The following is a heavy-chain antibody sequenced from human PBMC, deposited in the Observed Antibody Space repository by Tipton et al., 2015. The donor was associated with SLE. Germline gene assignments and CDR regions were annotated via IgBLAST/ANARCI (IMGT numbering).Heavy chain of an antibody. CDR2: ISYSGST. CDR3: ASSPGVTLFRVVTYFDL. D-gene: IGHD3-3*01. Sequence: TLSLTCSVSGFSISSAYYWGWIRQPPGKGLEYIGTISYSGSTYYNPSLKSRVTIAQDTSKNHFSLKLGSVTAADTAVYYCASSPGVTLFRVVTYFDLWGQGILVTVSS. CDR1: GFSISSAYY. J-gene: IGHJ4*02. V-gene: IGHV4-38-2*02.